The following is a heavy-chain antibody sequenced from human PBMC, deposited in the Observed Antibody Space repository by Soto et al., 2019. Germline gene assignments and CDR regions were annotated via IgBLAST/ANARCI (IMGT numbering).Heavy chain of an antibody. CDR1: GGSFTSNNW. J-gene: IGHJ4*02. D-gene: IGHD1-1*01. Sequence: PSETLSLTCAVSGGSFTSNNWWTWVRQPPGQGLEWIGEIYRTVSTNYNPSLKSRVTISLDKSENQFSLKVTSLTAADTAVYYCASRDPGTSVDYCGRRTFVTFCS. V-gene: IGHV4-4*02. CDR2: IYRTVST. CDR3: ASRDPGTSVDY.